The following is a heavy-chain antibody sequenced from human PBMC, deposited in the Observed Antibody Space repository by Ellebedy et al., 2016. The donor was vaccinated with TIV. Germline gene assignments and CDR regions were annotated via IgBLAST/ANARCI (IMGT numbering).Heavy chain of an antibody. CDR2: ISYDGTNE. V-gene: IGHV3-30*18. J-gene: IGHJ4*02. D-gene: IGHD5-12*01. CDR1: GFTFSSYG. Sequence: GESLKISCLASGFTFSSYGMHWVRQVPGKGLERVALISYDGTNEYYADSVKGRFTISRDNSKNTLYLQMNGLRSEDTGVYYCAKDHYSGSGLDYWGQGTLVTVSS. CDR3: AKDHYSGSGLDY.